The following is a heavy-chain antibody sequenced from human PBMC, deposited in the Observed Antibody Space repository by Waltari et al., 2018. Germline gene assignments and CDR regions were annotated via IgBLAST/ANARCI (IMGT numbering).Heavy chain of an antibody. V-gene: IGHV1-3*01. CDR1: GYTFTSYA. CDR3: ARDRLRDGMDV. J-gene: IGHJ6*02. CDR2: INAGNGNT. Sequence: QVQLVQSGAEVKKPGASVKVSCKASGYTFTSYAMHWVRQAPGQRLEWMGWINAGNGNTKYAQKFQGRVTITRDTSASTAYMELSSLRSEDTAVYYCARDRLRDGMDVWGQGTTVTVSS. D-gene: IGHD4-17*01.